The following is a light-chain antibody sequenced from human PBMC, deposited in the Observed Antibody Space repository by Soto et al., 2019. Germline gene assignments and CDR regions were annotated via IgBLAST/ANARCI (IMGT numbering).Light chain of an antibody. CDR2: GAS. CDR3: QQYDKWPRT. J-gene: IGKJ1*01. V-gene: IGKV3-15*01. Sequence: EIVLTQSPATLSVSPGERVSLSCRASQSVDINLAWYQQKPGQAPRLLIYGASTRATDMPGRFSGRGSGTEFILTISSLQSEDFAVYYCQQYDKWPRTFGQGTKVDIK. CDR1: QSVDIN.